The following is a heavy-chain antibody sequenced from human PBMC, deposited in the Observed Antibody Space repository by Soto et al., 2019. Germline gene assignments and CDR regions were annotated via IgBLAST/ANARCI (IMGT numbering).Heavy chain of an antibody. J-gene: IGHJ4*02. V-gene: IGHV3-15*01. CDR1: GFTFSNAW. CDR3: TKSFGSGGDY. Sequence: GSLRLSCAASGFTFSNAWMNWVRQAPGKGLEWVGRIRSKTTGETILYAAPVEGRFTISRDDSKNTLYLQMNSLKTEDTAVYYCTKSFGSGGDYWGQGTLVTVSS. CDR2: IRSKTTGETI. D-gene: IGHD3-10*01.